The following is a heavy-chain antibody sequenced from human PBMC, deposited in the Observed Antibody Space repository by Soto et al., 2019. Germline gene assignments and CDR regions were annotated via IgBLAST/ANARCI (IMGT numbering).Heavy chain of an antibody. CDR1: GGSISSSNW. J-gene: IGHJ6*02. Sequence: QVQLQESGPGLVKPSGTLSVTCAVSGGSISSSNWWTWVRQPPGKGLEWIGEIYHSGSTNYNPSLRSRVTISLDKSNNQFSLRVKSVTAADTAEYYCARAWPSVDSYGSGVMDVWCQGTTVTVSS. V-gene: IGHV4-4*02. D-gene: IGHD5-18*01. CDR2: IYHSGST. CDR3: ARAWPSVDSYGSGVMDV.